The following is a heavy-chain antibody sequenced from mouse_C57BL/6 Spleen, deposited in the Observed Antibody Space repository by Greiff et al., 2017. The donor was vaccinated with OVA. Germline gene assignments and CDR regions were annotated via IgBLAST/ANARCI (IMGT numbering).Heavy chain of an antibody. Sequence: EVKVEESGGGLVKPGGSLKLSCAASGFTFSDYGMPWVRQAPEKGLEWVAYISSGSSTIYYADTVKGRFTISRDNAKNTLFLQMTSLRAEDTAMDYCARRGYGSSPFDYWGQGTTLTVSS. CDR2: ISSGSSTI. D-gene: IGHD1-1*01. CDR3: ARRGYGSSPFDY. V-gene: IGHV5-17*01. J-gene: IGHJ2*01. CDR1: GFTFSDYG.